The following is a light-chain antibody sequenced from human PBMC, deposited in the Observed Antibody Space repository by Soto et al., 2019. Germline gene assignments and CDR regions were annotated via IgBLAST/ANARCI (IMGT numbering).Light chain of an antibody. CDR3: KSYDGSLSGYV. Sequence: QSVLTQPPSVTGAPGQRISISCTGSNSSIGAGYDVHWYQQLPGTAPKLLIYGNDSRPSGVPDRFSGSKSGTSASLAITGIQAEDEADYYCKSYDGSLSGYVFGSGTKVTV. V-gene: IGLV1-40*01. CDR2: GND. J-gene: IGLJ1*01. CDR1: NSSIGAGYD.